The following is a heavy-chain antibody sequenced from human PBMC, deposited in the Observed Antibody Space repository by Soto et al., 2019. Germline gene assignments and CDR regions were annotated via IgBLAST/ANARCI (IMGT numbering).Heavy chain of an antibody. J-gene: IGHJ6*02. CDR1: GGSISGGDYY. D-gene: IGHD3-10*01. CDR3: ARXAWTVVRGILISGGMDV. V-gene: IGHV4-30-4*01. CDR2: ISYSGST. Sequence: SETLSLTCTVSGGSISGGDYYWSWIRQPPGKGLEWIGYISYSGSTYYNPSLKSRVTISVDTSNNQFSLKLSSVTVADTAVYSCARXAWTVVRGILISGGMDVWGQGTTVTVSS.